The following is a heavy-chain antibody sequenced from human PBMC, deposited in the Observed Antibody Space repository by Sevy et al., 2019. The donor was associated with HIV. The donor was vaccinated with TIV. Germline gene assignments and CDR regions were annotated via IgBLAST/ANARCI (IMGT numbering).Heavy chain of an antibody. V-gene: IGHV3-21*01. Sequence: GGSLRPSCAASGFTFSSYSMNWVRQAPGKGLEWVSSISSSSSYIYYADSVKGRFTIARDNAKKSRYLQMNSLRAEDTAVYYCARVLGLGYCSGGSCYSEFDAFDIWGQGTMVTVSS. CDR3: ARVLGLGYCSGGSCYSEFDAFDI. CDR2: ISSSSSYI. CDR1: GFTFSSYS. J-gene: IGHJ3*02. D-gene: IGHD2-15*01.